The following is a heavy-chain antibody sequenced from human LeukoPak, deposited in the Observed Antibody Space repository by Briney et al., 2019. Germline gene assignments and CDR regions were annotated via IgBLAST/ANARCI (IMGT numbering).Heavy chain of an antibody. CDR3: ARGFGYV. CDR1: GGSFRGYY. Sequence: SETLSLTCGVYGGSFRGYYWSWLRQPPGKGLEWIGEINHDGSTHYNPSLKSRVTISVATSKNQFSLKLGSVTAADTAVYYCARGFGYVWGQGTTVTVSS. V-gene: IGHV4-34*01. D-gene: IGHD3-16*01. CDR2: INHDGST. J-gene: IGHJ6*02.